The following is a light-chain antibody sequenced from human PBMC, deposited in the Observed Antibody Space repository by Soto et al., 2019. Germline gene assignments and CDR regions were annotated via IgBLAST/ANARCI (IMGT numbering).Light chain of an antibody. Sequence: VQMTQSPSSLSASVGDRVTITCRASLGISNLLAWYQQKPGKVPKLLIYGASTLQSGVPSRFSGSGSVTEFTLTIRSLQPEDVATYFCRKYNRVPLTFGPGTKADIK. V-gene: IGKV1-27*01. CDR1: LGISNL. CDR3: RKYNRVPLT. J-gene: IGKJ3*01. CDR2: GAS.